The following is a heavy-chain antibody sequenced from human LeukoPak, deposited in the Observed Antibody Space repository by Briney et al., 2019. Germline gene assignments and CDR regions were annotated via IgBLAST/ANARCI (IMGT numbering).Heavy chain of an antibody. CDR3: ASRYSGYDSYQ. CDR2: MYLNSGNT. V-gene: IGHV1-8*01. D-gene: IGHD5-12*01. CDR1: GYTFTSYD. Sequence: ASVKVSCKASGYTFTSYDINWVRQATGQGREGMGWMYLNSGNTGYAQKFQGRVTMTRNTSISTAYMELSSLTSEHTAVYYCASRYSGYDSYQWGQGTLVTVSS. J-gene: IGHJ4*02.